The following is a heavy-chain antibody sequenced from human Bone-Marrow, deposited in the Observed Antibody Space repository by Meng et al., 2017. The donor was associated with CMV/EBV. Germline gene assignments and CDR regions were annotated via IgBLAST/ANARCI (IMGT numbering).Heavy chain of an antibody. J-gene: IGHJ4*02. CDR1: GYTFTDHY. CDR3: ARDNDWGPDY. V-gene: IGHV1-2*02. D-gene: IGHD3-9*01. Sequence: ASVKVSCKASGYTFTDHYFHWVRQAPGQGLEWMGWIYPNSGGTHYAQKFQGRLTVTTDTSISTGYMELSNLGSDDTAVYYCARDNDWGPDYWGQGTLVTVSS. CDR2: IYPNSGGT.